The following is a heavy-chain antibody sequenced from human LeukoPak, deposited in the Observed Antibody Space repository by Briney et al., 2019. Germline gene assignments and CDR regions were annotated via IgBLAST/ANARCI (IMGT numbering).Heavy chain of an antibody. V-gene: IGHV4-39*02. J-gene: IGHJ4*02. CDR3: AKDGGYIRGWYPYYFDY. CDR2: IYYSGNT. Sequence: SGTLSLTCTVSGDSISSSSYYWGWIRQPPGKGLEWIGSIYYSGNTYYNPSLKSRVIISVDRSKNQFSLKLSSVTAADTAVYYCAKDGGYIRGWYPYYFDYWGQGTLVTVSS. CDR1: GDSISSSSYY. D-gene: IGHD6-19*01.